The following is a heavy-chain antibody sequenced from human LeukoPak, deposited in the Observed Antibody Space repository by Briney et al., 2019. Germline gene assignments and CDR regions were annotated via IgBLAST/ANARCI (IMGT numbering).Heavy chain of an antibody. CDR3: ASGGNIAVAGVLH. J-gene: IGHJ4*02. Sequence: SETLSLTCSLSGYSIKSVFFWGWIRQPPGKGLEWVGSIHDNDNTHYTPSLKSRVTLSVDTSKNQCSLSMRSVTAADWAVYYCASGGNIAVAGVLHWGQGALVTVSS. CDR2: IHDNDNT. CDR1: GYSIKSVFF. V-gene: IGHV4-38-2*02. D-gene: IGHD6-19*01.